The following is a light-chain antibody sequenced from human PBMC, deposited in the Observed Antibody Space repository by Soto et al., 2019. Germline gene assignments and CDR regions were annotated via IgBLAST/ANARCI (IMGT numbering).Light chain of an antibody. J-gene: IGKJ2*01. Sequence: DIQMTQSPSSLSASVGDRITITCRASQSISSYLNWYQQKPGKAPKLLIYAASSLQSGVPSRFSGSGSETDFTLTISSLQPEDFATYYCQQTFSKFLYTFGQVTKLEIK. CDR1: QSISSY. CDR3: QQTFSKFLYT. V-gene: IGKV1-39*01. CDR2: AAS.